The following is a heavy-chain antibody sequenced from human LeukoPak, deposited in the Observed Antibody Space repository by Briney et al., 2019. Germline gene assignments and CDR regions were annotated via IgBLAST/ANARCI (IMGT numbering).Heavy chain of an antibody. CDR2: IIPIFGTA. V-gene: IGHV1-69*13. J-gene: IGHJ6*02. D-gene: IGHD3-16*02. CDR3: ARYLRLGELSLYNYYYGMDV. Sequence: ASVKVSCKASGGTFISYAISWVRQAPGQGLEWMGGIIPIFGTANYAQKFQGRVTITADESTSTAYMELSSQRSEDTAVYYCARYLRLGELSLYNYYYGMDVWGQGTTVTVSS. CDR1: GGTFISYA.